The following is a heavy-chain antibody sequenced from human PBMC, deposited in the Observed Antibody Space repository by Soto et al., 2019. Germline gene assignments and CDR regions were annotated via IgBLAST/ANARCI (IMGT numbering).Heavy chain of an antibody. D-gene: IGHD2-15*01. CDR2: IYPGDSDT. CDR1: GYSFTSYW. J-gene: IGHJ6*02. CDR3: ARVGYCSGGSCYPPGGQNYYYYGMDV. Sequence: GESLKISCKGSGYSFTSYWIGWVRQMPGKGLEWMGIIYPGDSDTRYSPSFQGQVTISADKSISTAYLQWGSLKASDTAMYYCARVGYCSGGSCYPPGGQNYYYYGMDVWGQGTTVTVSS. V-gene: IGHV5-51*01.